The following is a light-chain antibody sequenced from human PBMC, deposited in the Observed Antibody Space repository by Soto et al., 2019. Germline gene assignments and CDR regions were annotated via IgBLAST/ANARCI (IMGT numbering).Light chain of an antibody. J-gene: IGLJ1*01. V-gene: IGLV2-14*01. Sequence: QSVLTQPASVSGSPGQSITISCTGTSSDVGGYNYVSWYQQHPGKAPKLMIYDVSNRPSGVSNRFSGSKSGNTASLTISGLQAEDEADYYCSSYTSSSTLDVFGTGTQLT. CDR2: DVS. CDR3: SSYTSSSTLDV. CDR1: SSDVGGYNY.